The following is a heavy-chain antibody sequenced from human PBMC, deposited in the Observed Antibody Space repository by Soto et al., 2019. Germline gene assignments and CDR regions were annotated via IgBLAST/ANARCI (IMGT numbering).Heavy chain of an antibody. Sequence: QVQLQESGPGLVKPSETLSLTCTVSGGSISSYHWSWIRQPPGKGLEWIGYIYYSGSTNYNPSRKSRVTISVDTSKNQFSLKLSSVTAADTAVYYCAGVWGGAFDIWGQGTMVTVSS. CDR1: GGSISSYH. CDR2: IYYSGST. CDR3: AGVWGGAFDI. V-gene: IGHV4-59*01. D-gene: IGHD3-16*01. J-gene: IGHJ3*02.